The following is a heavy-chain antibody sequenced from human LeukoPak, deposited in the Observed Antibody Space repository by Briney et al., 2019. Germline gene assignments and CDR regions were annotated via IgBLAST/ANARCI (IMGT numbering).Heavy chain of an antibody. V-gene: IGHV1-8*03. CDR2: MNPNSGNT. D-gene: IGHD6-13*01. CDR1: GYTLTSYD. J-gene: IGHJ4*02. Sequence: ASVKVSCKASGYTLTSYDINWVRQATGQGLEWMGWMNPNSGNTGYAQKFQGRVTITGNTSISTAYMELSSLRSEDTAVYYCARASGYSSSWPSRRRKRERYFDYWGQGTLVTASS. CDR3: ARASGYSSSWPSRRRKRERYFDY.